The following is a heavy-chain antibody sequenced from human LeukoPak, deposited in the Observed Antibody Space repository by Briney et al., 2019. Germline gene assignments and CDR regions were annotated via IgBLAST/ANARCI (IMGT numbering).Heavy chain of an antibody. J-gene: IGHJ3*02. CDR1: GFIFSSYG. V-gene: IGHV3-30*02. CDR3: ATKGAHSSYWDDAFDI. Sequence: PGGSLRLSCAASGFIFSSYGMHWVRQAPGKGLEWVAFIRYDGSKKYYADSVKGRFTISRDNSKNTLYLQMNSLRAEDTALYYCATKGAHSSYWDDAFDIWGQGTMVTVSS. D-gene: IGHD6-19*01. CDR2: IRYDGSKK.